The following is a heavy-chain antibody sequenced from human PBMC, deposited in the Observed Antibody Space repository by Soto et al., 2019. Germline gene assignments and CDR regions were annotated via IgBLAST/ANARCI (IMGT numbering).Heavy chain of an antibody. Sequence: ASVKVSCKASGYTFTSYAMHWVRQAPGQRLEWMGWINAGNGNTKYSQKFQGRVTITRDTSASTAYMELSSLRSEDTAVYYCARVRITMVRGQRSYYYCYYGMDVWGQGTTVTVSS. V-gene: IGHV1-3*01. D-gene: IGHD3-10*01. CDR3: ARVRITMVRGQRSYYYCYYGMDV. CDR1: GYTFTSYA. CDR2: INAGNGNT. J-gene: IGHJ6*02.